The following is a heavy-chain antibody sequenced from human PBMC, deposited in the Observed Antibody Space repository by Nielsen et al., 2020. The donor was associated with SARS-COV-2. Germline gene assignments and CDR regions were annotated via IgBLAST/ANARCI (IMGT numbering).Heavy chain of an antibody. CDR3: ASHTHYGYYDSWYFDL. D-gene: IGHD4-17*01. J-gene: IGHJ2*01. V-gene: IGHV5-51*01. CDR2: IYPGDSDT. CDR1: GYSFTSYW. Sequence: KVSCKGSGYSFTSYWIGWVRQLPGKGLEWMGIIYPGDSDTRYSPSFQGQVTISADKSISTAYLQWSSLKASDTAMYYCASHTHYGYYDSWYFDLWGRGTLVTVSS.